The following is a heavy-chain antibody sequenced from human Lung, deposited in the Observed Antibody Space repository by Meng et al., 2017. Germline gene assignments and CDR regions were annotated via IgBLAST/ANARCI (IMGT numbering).Heavy chain of an antibody. CDR1: GGSISGSY. V-gene: IGHV4-34*01. Sequence: QMQLQQWRAALLRPSENLSPTGAVYGGSISGSYWSWIRQSPAKGLEWIGKINHRGSTNYNPSLESRVTISVDTPKNQFSLRLTSMTVADTAVYYCARERHSTIIRGVIDFWGQGALVTVSS. CDR2: INHRGST. D-gene: IGHD3-10*01. J-gene: IGHJ4*02. CDR3: ARERHSTIIRGVIDF.